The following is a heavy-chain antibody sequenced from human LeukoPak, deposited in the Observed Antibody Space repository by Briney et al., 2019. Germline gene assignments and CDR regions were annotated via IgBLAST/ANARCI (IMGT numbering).Heavy chain of an antibody. V-gene: IGHV3-33*01. CDR2: TWYDGNNE. CDR1: GFTFSNYG. CDR3: ARTARTIFATPAYYFDY. J-gene: IGHJ4*02. D-gene: IGHD2-21*02. Sequence: GGSLRLPCAASGFTFSNYGMHWVRQAPGKGLEWVAVTWYDGNNEYYADSVKGRFTMSRDNSKNTLYLQMNSLRAEDTAVYYCARTARTIFATPAYYFDYWGQGTLVTVSS.